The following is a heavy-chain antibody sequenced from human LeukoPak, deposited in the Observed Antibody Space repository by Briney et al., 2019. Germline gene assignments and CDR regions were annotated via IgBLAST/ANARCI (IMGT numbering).Heavy chain of an antibody. V-gene: IGHV4-39*01. CDR3: ARQFYHGIAVAEIDY. Sequence: SETLSLTCTVSGGSISSSSYYWGWIRQPPGKGLEWIGSIYYSGSTYYNPSLKSRVTISVDTSKNQFSLKLSSVTAADTAVYYCARQFYHGIAVAEIDYWGQGTLVTVSS. J-gene: IGHJ4*02. CDR1: GGSISSSSYY. D-gene: IGHD6-19*01. CDR2: IYYSGST.